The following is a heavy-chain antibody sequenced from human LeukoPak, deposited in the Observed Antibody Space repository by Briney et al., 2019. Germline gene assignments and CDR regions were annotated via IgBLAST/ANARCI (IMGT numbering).Heavy chain of an antibody. CDR1: GYTFTSYA. CDR2: IIPIFGTA. D-gene: IGHD3-16*02. Sequence: ASVKVSCKASGYTFTSYAISWVRQAPGQGLEWMGGIIPIFGTANYAQKFQGRVTITADESTSTAYMELSSLRSEDTAVYYCARVTAGDYVWGSYRLGAFDIWGQGTMVTVSS. J-gene: IGHJ3*02. CDR3: ARVTAGDYVWGSYRLGAFDI. V-gene: IGHV1-69*13.